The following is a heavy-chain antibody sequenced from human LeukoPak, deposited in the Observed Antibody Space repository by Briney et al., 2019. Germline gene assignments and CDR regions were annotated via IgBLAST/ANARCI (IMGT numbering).Heavy chain of an antibody. J-gene: IGHJ3*02. CDR1: GYSFTSYW. V-gene: IGHV5-51*01. D-gene: IGHD4-23*01. Sequence: GESLKISCKGSGYSFTSYWIGWVRQMPGKGLEWMGSIYPGDSDTRYSPSFQGQVTISADKAISTAYLQWSSLKPSDAALYYCASPLGGNPPDAFDIWGRGTMVTVSS. CDR3: ASPLGGNPPDAFDI. CDR2: IYPGDSDT.